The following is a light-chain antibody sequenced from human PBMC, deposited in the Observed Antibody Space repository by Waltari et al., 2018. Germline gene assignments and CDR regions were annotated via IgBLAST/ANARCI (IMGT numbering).Light chain of an antibody. CDR3: SSYTSATTLVV. CDR1: SSDVGTYNY. Sequence: QSALTQPASVSGSPGQSITISCTGTSSDVGTYNYVSWYQQYPGQAPTLVIYEVTNRPSVVSDRFSGSKSGSTASLTIAGLQPDDEAHYYCSSYTSATTLVVFGPGTWVTV. J-gene: IGLJ1*01. V-gene: IGLV2-14*01. CDR2: EVT.